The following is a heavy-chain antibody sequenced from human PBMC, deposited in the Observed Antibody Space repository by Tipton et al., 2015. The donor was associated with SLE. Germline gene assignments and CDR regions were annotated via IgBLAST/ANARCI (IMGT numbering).Heavy chain of an antibody. CDR3: ARDPSEGWFRDLLPGDV. J-gene: IGHJ6*02. D-gene: IGHD3-10*01. CDR2: ISFSSSSL. V-gene: IGHV3-21*01. Sequence: SLRLSCAASGFIFSSYWMNWVRQAPGKGLEWVASISFSSSSLYYGDSVKGRFTISRDNSKKSLYLQMDSVRAEDSGVYYCARDPSEGWFRDLLPGDVWGPGTTVIVSS. CDR1: GFIFSSYW.